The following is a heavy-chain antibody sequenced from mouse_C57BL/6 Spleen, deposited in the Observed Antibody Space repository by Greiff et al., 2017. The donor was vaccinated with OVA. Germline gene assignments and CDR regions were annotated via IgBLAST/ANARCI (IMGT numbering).Heavy chain of an antibody. J-gene: IGHJ2*01. V-gene: IGHV1-69*01. CDR1: GYTFTSYW. CDR2: IDPSDSYT. Sequence: QVQLQQSGAELVMPGASVKLSCKASGYTFTSYWMHWVKQRPGQGLEWIGEIDPSDSYTNYNQKFKGKSTLTVDKSSSTAYMQLSSLTSEDSAVYYCARGRDSSGYFDYWGQGTTLTVSS. CDR3: ARGRDSSGYFDY. D-gene: IGHD3-2*02.